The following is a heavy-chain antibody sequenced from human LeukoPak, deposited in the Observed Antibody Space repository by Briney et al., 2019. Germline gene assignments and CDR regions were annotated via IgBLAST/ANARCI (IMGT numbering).Heavy chain of an antibody. Sequence: SETLSLTCTVSGGSISSYYWSWIRQPPGKGLEWIGYIYYSGSTNYNPSLKSRVTISVDTSKNQFSLKLSSVTAADTAVYYCARDRTMPRGSHYYYYMDVWGKGTTVTISS. CDR2: IYYSGST. CDR1: GGSISSYY. V-gene: IGHV4-59*01. D-gene: IGHD2-2*01. CDR3: ARDRTMPRGSHYYYYMDV. J-gene: IGHJ6*03.